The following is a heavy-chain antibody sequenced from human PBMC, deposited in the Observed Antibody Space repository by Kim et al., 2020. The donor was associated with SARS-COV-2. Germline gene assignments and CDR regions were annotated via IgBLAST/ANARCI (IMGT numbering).Heavy chain of an antibody. V-gene: IGHV1-69*13. Sequence: SVKVSCQASGGSFTRYTLSWVRQAPGQGLEWMGGIIPIFGAAKNAQKFQGRVTITADESTSTPYMELSNLRSEDTAVYYCARDGQDTFDYWGQGTLVTVSS. CDR1: GGSFTRYT. CDR2: IIPIFGAA. CDR3: ARDGQDTFDY. J-gene: IGHJ4*02.